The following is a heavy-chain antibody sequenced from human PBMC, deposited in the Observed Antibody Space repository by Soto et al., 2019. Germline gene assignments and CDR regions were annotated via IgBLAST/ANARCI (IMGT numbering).Heavy chain of an antibody. CDR3: ARDVGYVDWLLYGPFDY. D-gene: IGHD3-9*01. J-gene: IGHJ4*02. CDR1: GFTFSDYY. CDR2: ISSSGSTI. Sequence: GGSLRLSCAASGFTFSDYYMSWIRQAPGKGLEWVSYISSSGSTIYYADSVKGRFTISRDNAKNSLYLQMNSLRAEDTAVYYCARDVGYVDWLLYGPFDYWGQGTLVTVSS. V-gene: IGHV3-11*01.